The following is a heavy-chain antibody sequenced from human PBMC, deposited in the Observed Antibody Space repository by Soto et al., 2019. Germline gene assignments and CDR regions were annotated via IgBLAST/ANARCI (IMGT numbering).Heavy chain of an antibody. CDR2: IYDSGRI. V-gene: IGHV4-4*09. CDR1: GGSISSYY. J-gene: IGHJ4*02. Sequence: SETLSLTCTVSGGSISSYYWSWIRQPPGKGLEWIGYIYDSGRINYNPSLKSRVTISLDTSKNQFSLRLNSVTAADTALYYCARGRILQDYWGQGTLVTVSS. D-gene: IGHD3-3*02. CDR3: ARGRILQDY.